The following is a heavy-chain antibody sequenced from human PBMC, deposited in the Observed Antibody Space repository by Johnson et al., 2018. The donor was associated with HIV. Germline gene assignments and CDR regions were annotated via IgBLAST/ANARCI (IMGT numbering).Heavy chain of an antibody. Sequence: QMQLVESGGGVVQPGRSLRLSCAASRFTFSSYAIHWVRQAPGKGLEWVAVILYDGRNKYYADSVKGRFTISRDNSKNTLYLQMNSLSIEDAAVYYCEKVRSSSWYDAFDIWGQGTMVTVSS. CDR2: ILYDGRNK. V-gene: IGHV3-30*04. CDR3: EKVRSSSWYDAFDI. J-gene: IGHJ3*02. CDR1: RFTFSSYA. D-gene: IGHD6-13*01.